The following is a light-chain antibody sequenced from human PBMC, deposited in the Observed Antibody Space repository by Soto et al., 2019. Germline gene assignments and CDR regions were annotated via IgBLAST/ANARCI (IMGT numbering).Light chain of an antibody. CDR1: SSDVGDYNY. J-gene: IGLJ1*01. Sequence: ALTQPASVSGSPGQAITISCTGTSSDVGDYNYVSWYQHHPGKAPKLMIYEVRNRPSGVSDRFTGSKSGITASLTISGLQAEDEADYYCSSYTSSDTSYVFGTGTKVTVL. CDR2: EVR. V-gene: IGLV2-14*01. CDR3: SSYTSSDTSYV.